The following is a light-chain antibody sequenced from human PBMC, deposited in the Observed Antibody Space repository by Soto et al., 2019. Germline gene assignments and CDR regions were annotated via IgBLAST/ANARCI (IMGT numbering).Light chain of an antibody. CDR2: GAS. CDR3: QQDNNWPPLT. CDR1: QSVSSN. J-gene: IGKJ4*01. Sequence: EIVMTQSPATLSVSPGERATLSCRASQSVSSNLAWYQQKPGQAPRLLIYGASTRATGIPARFSGSGSGTEFTLTISSLQSEYFAVYYCQQDNNWPPLTFGGGTKVEIK. V-gene: IGKV3-15*01.